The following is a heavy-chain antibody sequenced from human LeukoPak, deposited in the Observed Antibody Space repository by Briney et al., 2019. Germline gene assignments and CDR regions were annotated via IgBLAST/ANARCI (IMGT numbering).Heavy chain of an antibody. CDR2: MNPNSGNT. CDR3: AGVKGDYYDSSGYYWGGDFDY. V-gene: IGHV1-8*03. J-gene: IGHJ4*02. CDR1: GYTFTSYD. D-gene: IGHD3-22*01. Sequence: ASVKVSCKASGYTFTSYDINWVQQATGQGLEWMGWMNPNSGNTGYAQKFQGRVTITRNTSISTAYMELSSLRSEDTAVYYCAGVKGDYYDSSGYYWGGDFDYWGQGTLVTVSS.